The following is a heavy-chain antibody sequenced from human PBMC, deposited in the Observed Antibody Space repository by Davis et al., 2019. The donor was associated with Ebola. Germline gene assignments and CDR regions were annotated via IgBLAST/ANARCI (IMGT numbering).Heavy chain of an antibody. CDR1: GFTFSSYS. D-gene: IGHD3-3*01. J-gene: IGHJ6*02. Sequence: PGGSLRLSCAASGFTFSSYSMNWVRQAPGKGLEWVSYISSSSSTIYYADSVKGRFTISRDNAKNSLYLQMNSLRDEDTAVYYCAKAVSAGDDFWSGYSNPYYYYGMDVWGQGTTVTVSS. CDR2: ISSSSSTI. CDR3: AKAVSAGDDFWSGYSNPYYYYGMDV. V-gene: IGHV3-48*02.